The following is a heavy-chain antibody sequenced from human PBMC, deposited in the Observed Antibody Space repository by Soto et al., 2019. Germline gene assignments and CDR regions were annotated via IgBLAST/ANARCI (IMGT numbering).Heavy chain of an antibody. V-gene: IGHV4-30-4*01. CDR3: AREETTETHWFDP. Sequence: QVQLQESGPGLVKPSQTLSLTCTVSGGSISNGDYYWSWIRQPPGKGLEWIGDIYYSGSTYYNPSLKSRVTMSVDTSKNQCSLKLTSVTAADTAVYYCAREETTETHWFDPWGQGTLVTVSS. CDR2: IYYSGST. CDR1: GGSISNGDYY. J-gene: IGHJ5*02. D-gene: IGHD1-1*01.